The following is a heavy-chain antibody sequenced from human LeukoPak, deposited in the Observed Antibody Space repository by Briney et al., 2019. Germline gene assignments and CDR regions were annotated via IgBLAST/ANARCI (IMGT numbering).Heavy chain of an antibody. CDR1: GGCITGISYY. CDR2: IYQTGNA. CDR3: ARGLDYVDV. D-gene: IGHD3-9*01. Sequence: SETLSLTCTVSGGCITGISYYWNWHRQPPGKELEWIGRIYQTGNADYKPSLKSRVTISVDTTNNQFSLRLSSVTAADTAVYYCARGLDYVDVWGKGITVSVSS. J-gene: IGHJ6*03. V-gene: IGHV4-39*02.